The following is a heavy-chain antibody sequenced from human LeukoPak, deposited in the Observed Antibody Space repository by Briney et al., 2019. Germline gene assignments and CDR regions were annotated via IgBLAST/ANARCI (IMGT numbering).Heavy chain of an antibody. CDR2: ISSSSSYT. V-gene: IGHV3-11*05. CDR1: GXTFSQYY. CDR3: AKESYYDWDY. Sequence: GGSLRLSCAASGXTFSQYYMTWIXQAPGXXXXXISYISSSSSYTNYADSVKGRFTISRDNSKNTLYLQMSSLRAEDTAEYYCAKESYYDWDYWGQGTPVTVSS. D-gene: IGHD3-22*01. J-gene: IGHJ4*02.